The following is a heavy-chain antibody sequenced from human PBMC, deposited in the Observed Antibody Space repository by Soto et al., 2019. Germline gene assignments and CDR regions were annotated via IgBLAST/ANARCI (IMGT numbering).Heavy chain of an antibody. CDR1: GGSISSYY. D-gene: IGHD3-10*01. CDR2: IDTSGTT. Sequence: SETLSLTCTVSGGSISSYYCSWIRQSAGQGLEWIGRIDTSGTTNYNPSLKSRVTMSVDASKNQFSLNLSSVTAADTAVYYCARGPRGYVYYHGMDVWGQGTTVTVSS. V-gene: IGHV4-4*07. CDR3: ARGPRGYVYYHGMDV. J-gene: IGHJ6*02.